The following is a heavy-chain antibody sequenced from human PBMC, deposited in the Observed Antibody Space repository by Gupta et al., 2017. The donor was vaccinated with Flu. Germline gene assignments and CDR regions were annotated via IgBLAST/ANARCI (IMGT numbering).Heavy chain of an antibody. Sequence: QVQLQQWGAGLLKPSETLSLTCAVYGGSFSGYYWSWLRQPPGKGLEWIGEINHSGSTNYNPSLKSRVTISVDTSKNQFSLKLSSVTAADTAVYYCARLPLPITMVRGVDRHYYYYGMDVWGQGTTVTVSS. CDR3: ARLPLPITMVRGVDRHYYYYGMDV. V-gene: IGHV4-34*01. D-gene: IGHD3-10*01. CDR1: GGSFSGYY. CDR2: INHSGST. J-gene: IGHJ6*02.